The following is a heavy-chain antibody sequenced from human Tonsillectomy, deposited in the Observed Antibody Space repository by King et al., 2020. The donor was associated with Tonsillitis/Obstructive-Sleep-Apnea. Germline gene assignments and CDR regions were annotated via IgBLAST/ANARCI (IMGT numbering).Heavy chain of an antibody. V-gene: IGHV3-33*01. CDR3: ARDWVEEDGSNWYRGYFFDY. J-gene: IGHJ4*02. CDR1: GYIFSTYG. CDR2: IGYDGGHK. Sequence: HVQLVESGGGVVQPGRSLRLSCAASGYIFSTYGVHWVRQAPGKGLEWVAGIGYDGGHKWYADSVKGRFTISRDNSKNTLYLQLNSLRAEDTAVYYCARDWVEEDGSNWYRGYFFDYWGQGTLVTVSS. D-gene: IGHD6-13*01.